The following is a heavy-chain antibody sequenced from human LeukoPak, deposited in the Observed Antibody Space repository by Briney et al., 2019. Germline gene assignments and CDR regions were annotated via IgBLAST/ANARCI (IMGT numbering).Heavy chain of an antibody. CDR1: GFTFSSYS. V-gene: IGHV3-48*04. CDR2: ISSSSSTI. J-gene: IGHJ4*02. Sequence: PGGSLRLSCAASGFTFSSYSMNWVRQAPGKGLEWVSYISSSSSTIYYADSVKGRFTISRDNAKNSLYLQMNSLRAEDTAVYYCARESSGWYDEVFDYWGQGTLVTVSS. CDR3: ARESSGWYDEVFDY. D-gene: IGHD6-19*01.